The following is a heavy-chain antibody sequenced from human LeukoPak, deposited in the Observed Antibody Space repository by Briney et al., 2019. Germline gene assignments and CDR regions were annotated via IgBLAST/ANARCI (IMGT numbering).Heavy chain of an antibody. CDR3: ARDSWDSDY. V-gene: IGHV1-2*06. D-gene: IGHD2-15*01. CDR2: INPNSGGT. CDR1: GYTFTGYY. J-gene: IGHJ4*02. Sequence: GESLKISCKGSGYTFTGYYMHWVRQAPGQGLEWMGRINPNSGGTNYAQKFQGRVTMTRDTSISTAYMELSRLRSDDTAVYYCARDSWDSDYWGQGTLVTVSS.